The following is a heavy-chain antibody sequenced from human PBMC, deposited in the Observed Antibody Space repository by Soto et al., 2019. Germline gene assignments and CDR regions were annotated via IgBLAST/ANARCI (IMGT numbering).Heavy chain of an antibody. CDR1: GFSLATSGVG. D-gene: IGHD3-9*01. V-gene: IGHV2-5*01. Sequence: QVTLKESGPPLVKPTQTLTLTCTFSGFSLATSGVGVGWIRQPPGKALEWLALIYWNDDKRYNPSLQSRLTITKDTPKNHMVLTLTNWDLVTTGTNSWAHAHAKTVATGNFDRGGQETRVTV. J-gene: IGHJ4*02. CDR2: IYWNDDK. CDR3: AHAHAKTVATGNFDR.